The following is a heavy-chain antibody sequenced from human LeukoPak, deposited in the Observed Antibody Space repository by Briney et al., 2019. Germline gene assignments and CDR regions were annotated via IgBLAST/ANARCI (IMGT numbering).Heavy chain of an antibody. V-gene: IGHV1-18*01. CDR2: ISAYNGNT. D-gene: IGHD1-1*01. CDR3: ARDRTLQPTDY. CDR1: GYXFTSYG. Sequence: ASVKVSCNASGYXFTSYGISWVRQAPGQGLEWMGWISAYNGNTNYAQKLQGRVTMTTDTSTSTAYMELRSLRSDDTAVCYCARDRTLQPTDYWGQGTLVTVSS. J-gene: IGHJ4*02.